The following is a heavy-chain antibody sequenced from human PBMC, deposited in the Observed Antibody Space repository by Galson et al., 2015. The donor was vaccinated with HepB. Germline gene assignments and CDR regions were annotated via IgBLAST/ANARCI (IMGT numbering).Heavy chain of an antibody. D-gene: IGHD6-13*01. CDR2: INPNSGGT. CDR3: ARVRGHSSSWYSFYYYYGMDV. Sequence: SVKVSCKASGYTFTGYYMHWVRQAPGQGLEWMGWINPNSGGTNYAQKFQGWVTMTRDTSISTAYMELSRLRSDDTAVYYCARVRGHSSSWYSFYYYYGMDVWGQGTTVTVSS. CDR1: GYTFTGYY. J-gene: IGHJ6*02. V-gene: IGHV1-2*04.